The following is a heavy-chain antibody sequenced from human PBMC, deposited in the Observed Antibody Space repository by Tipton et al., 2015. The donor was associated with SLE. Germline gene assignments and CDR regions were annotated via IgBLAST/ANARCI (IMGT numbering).Heavy chain of an antibody. V-gene: IGHV4-39*07. D-gene: IGHD3-10*02. CDR2: LSYSRYT. J-gene: IGHJ6*02. CDR1: GGSMTSVDYD. Sequence: TLSLTCTVSGGSMTSVDYDWAWIRQPPGKGLEWIATLSYSRYTYYNPSLKSRVTISEDTSKTQFSLKVPSVTAADTAVYYCARRVRYHGMDVWGQGTTVTV. CDR3: ARRVRYHGMDV.